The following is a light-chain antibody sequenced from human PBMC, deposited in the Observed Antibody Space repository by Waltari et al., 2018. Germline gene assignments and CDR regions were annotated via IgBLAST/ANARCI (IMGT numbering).Light chain of an antibody. CDR1: SGYGSKE. CDR3: QTGGHGTWV. CDR2: VNSDGSH. J-gene: IGLJ3*02. V-gene: IGLV4-69*01. Sequence: LVLTHSPSASASLGASVKLTCTLSSGYGSKEIAWLQQQPGKGPRYLMTVNSDGSHRKGDDIPDRFSASNSGTEYYLSISSLQSEDEADYYCQTGGHGTWVFGGGTKLTVL.